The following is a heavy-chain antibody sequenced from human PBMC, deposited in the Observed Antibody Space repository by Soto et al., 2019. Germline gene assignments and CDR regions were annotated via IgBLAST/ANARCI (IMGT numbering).Heavy chain of an antibody. V-gene: IGHV4-39*01. J-gene: IGHJ5*02. Sequence: QLQLQESGPGLVKPSETLSLTCTVSGGSISSNSFHWGWIRQPPGKGLEWIGSIYYSGSTYYSPSLKRRVTISVATSKNQFSLKVSSVTAADTAVYYCARRERAAGTDWWFDPWGQGTLVTVSS. D-gene: IGHD6-13*01. CDR3: ARRERAAGTDWWFDP. CDR1: GGSISSNSFH. CDR2: IYYSGST.